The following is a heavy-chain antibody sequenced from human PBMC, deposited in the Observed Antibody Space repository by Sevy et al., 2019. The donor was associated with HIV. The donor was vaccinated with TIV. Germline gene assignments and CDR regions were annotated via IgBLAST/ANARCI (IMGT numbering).Heavy chain of an antibody. D-gene: IGHD2-8*01. Sequence: GGSLRLSCTASGFTFSSYDMNWVRQAPGKGLEWVSKISSSGSSIYYADSVKGRFTISRDNLKNSLNLQMNSLRAEDTAVYYCTRSEGAFDNGFDPWGQGTLVTVSS. CDR1: GFTFSSYD. V-gene: IGHV3-48*03. CDR3: TRSEGAFDNGFDP. CDR2: ISSSGSSI. J-gene: IGHJ5*02.